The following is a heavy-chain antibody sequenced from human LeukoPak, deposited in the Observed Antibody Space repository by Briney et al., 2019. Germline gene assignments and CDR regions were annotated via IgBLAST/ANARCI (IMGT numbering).Heavy chain of an antibody. CDR2: ISSSGTYI. D-gene: IGHD2-21*01. CDR1: GFTFSSYG. V-gene: IGHV3-21*01. CDR3: AREQSYSEEIVVVNPPFDY. Sequence: PGGSLRLSCAASGFTFSSYGMNWVRQAPGKGLEWVSSISSSGTYIYFADSVKGRFTISRDNAKNSLYLQMISLRAEDTALYYCAREQSYSEEIVVVNPPFDYWGQGTLVTVSS. J-gene: IGHJ4*02.